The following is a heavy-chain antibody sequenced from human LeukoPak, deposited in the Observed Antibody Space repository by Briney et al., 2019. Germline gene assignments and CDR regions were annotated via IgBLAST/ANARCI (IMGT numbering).Heavy chain of an antibody. CDR2: IIPIFGTA. CDR3: ARISGRYGSGSYTDY. D-gene: IGHD3-10*01. V-gene: IGHV1-69*13. J-gene: IGHJ4*02. Sequence: SVKVSCKAFGGTFSSYAISWVRQAPGQGLEWMGGIIPIFGTANYAQKFQGRVTITADESTSTAYMELSSLRSEDTAVYYCARISGRYGSGSYTDYWGQGTLVTVSS. CDR1: GGTFSSYA.